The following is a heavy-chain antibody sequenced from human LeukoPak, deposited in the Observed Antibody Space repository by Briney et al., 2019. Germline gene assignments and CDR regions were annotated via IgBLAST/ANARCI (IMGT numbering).Heavy chain of an antibody. D-gene: IGHD6-19*01. J-gene: IGHJ4*02. V-gene: IGHV3-74*01. CDR1: GFTFSSYW. CDR2: INSDGSST. CDR3: APTRYSSGWPFDY. Sequence: GGSLRLSRAASGFTFSSYWMHWVRQVPGKGLVWVSRINSDGSSTTYADSVKGRFTISRDNAKSTLYLQMNSLRAEDTAVYYCAPTRYSSGWPFDYWGQGTLVTVSS.